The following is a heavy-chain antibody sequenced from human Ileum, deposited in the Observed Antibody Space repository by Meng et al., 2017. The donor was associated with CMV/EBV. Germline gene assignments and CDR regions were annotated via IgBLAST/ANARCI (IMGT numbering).Heavy chain of an antibody. Sequence: QVQLTQWCAGLYKPSDTLSLPCAVSGEPLNGFFCSWLRQPPGRGLEWIGEVNNRGRTNYNPSLKSRLTISIDTSKRQLSLMVTSVTAADSAIYYCASGRLQFTPSALQHWGPGTLVTVSS. D-gene: IGHD5-24*01. CDR2: VNNRGRT. CDR3: ASGRLQFTPSALQH. V-gene: IGHV4-34*02. J-gene: IGHJ1*01. CDR1: GEPLNGFF.